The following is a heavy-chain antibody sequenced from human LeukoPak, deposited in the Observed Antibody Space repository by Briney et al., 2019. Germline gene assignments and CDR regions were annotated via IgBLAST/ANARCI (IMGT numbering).Heavy chain of an antibody. CDR1: GGSISSSGYY. Sequence: PSETLSLTCTVSGGSISSSGYYWDWIRQPPGKGLEWIGSTFFSGSAYYNPSLKSRVTISVDTSKNQFSLKLSSVTAADTAVYYCARDLGILRRFDPWGQGTLVTVSS. V-gene: IGHV4-39*07. CDR3: ARDLGILRRFDP. CDR2: TFFSGSA. D-gene: IGHD2-15*01. J-gene: IGHJ5*02.